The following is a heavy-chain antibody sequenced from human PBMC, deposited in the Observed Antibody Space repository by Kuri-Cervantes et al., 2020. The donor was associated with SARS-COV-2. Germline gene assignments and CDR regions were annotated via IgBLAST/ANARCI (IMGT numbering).Heavy chain of an antibody. CDR1: GFTFSSYD. J-gene: IGHJ4*02. CDR2: IGTAGGT. D-gene: IGHD1-1*01. CDR3: VRDGDHWNFDY. Sequence: GESLKISCAASGFTFSSYDMHWVRQATGKGLEWVSAIGTAGGTYYPGSVKGRFTLSRDNAKNMLFLQMNSLRAEDTAVYYCVRDGDHWNFDYWGQGILVTVSS. V-gene: IGHV3-13*01.